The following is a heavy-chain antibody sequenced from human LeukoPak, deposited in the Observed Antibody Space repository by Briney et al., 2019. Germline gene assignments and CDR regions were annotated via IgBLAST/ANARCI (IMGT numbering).Heavy chain of an antibody. CDR2: ISWNSGSI. Sequence: GGSLRPSCAASGFTLDDYAMHWVRQAPGKGLEWVSGISWNSGSIGYADSVKGRFTISRDNAKNSLYLQMNSLRAEDTALYYCAKDVGYCTNGVCYMAYYYYGMDVWGQGTTVTVSS. CDR1: GFTLDDYA. J-gene: IGHJ6*02. CDR3: AKDVGYCTNGVCYMAYYYYGMDV. V-gene: IGHV3-9*01. D-gene: IGHD2-8*01.